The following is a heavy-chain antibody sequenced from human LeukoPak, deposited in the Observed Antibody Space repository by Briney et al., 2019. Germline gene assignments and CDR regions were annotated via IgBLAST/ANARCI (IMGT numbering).Heavy chain of an antibody. CDR2: IKQDGREK. Sequence: GGSLRLSCAASGFTFSSYWMSRVRQAAGKGLEWVANIKQDGREKYHVDSVKGRFTISRDNAKNSLYLQMNSLRAEDTAVYYCARSGGIAAAGTMYWGQGTLVTVSS. CDR1: GFTFSSYW. D-gene: IGHD6-13*01. V-gene: IGHV3-7*01. CDR3: ARSGGIAAAGTMY. J-gene: IGHJ4*02.